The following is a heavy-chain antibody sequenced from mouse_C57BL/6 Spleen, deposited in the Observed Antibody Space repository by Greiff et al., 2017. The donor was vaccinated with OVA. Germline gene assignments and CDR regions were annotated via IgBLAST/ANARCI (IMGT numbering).Heavy chain of an antibody. CDR3: ARDGERWLPPFAY. CDR2: ISDGGSYT. V-gene: IGHV5-4*01. J-gene: IGHJ3*01. D-gene: IGHD2-3*01. CDR1: GFTFSSYA. Sequence: EVQGVESGGGLVKPGGSLKLSCAASGFTFSSYAMSWVRQTPEKRLEWVATISDGGSYTYYPDNVKGRFTISRDNAKNNLYLQMSHLKSEDTAMYYCARDGERWLPPFAYWGQGTLVTVSA.